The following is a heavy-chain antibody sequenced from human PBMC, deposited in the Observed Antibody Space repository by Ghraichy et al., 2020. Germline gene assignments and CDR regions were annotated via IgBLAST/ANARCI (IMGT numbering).Heavy chain of an antibody. Sequence: SETLSLTCSVSGGSISSKYWSWIRQPPWKGLEWIGCIYDNGNINYNPSLKSRVTVSRDTSRNQFSLKVTSVTAADTAVYYCASSPFVWGSYRPNYSFDSWGQGTLVTVSS. CDR1: GGSISSKY. CDR2: IYDNGNI. CDR3: ASSPFVWGSYRPNYSFDS. D-gene: IGHD3-16*02. V-gene: IGHV4-59*01. J-gene: IGHJ4*02.